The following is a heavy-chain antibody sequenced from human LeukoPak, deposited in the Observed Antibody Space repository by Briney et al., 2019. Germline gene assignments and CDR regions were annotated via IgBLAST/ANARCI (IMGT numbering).Heavy chain of an antibody. Sequence: GGSLRLSCAAPGFTFSSYAMHWVRQAPGKGLEWVAVISYDGSNKYYADSVKGRFTISRDNSKNTLYLQMNSLRAEDTAVYYCALSPPDVLGYGSDYFDYWGQGTLVTVSS. CDR3: ALSPPDVLGYGSDYFDY. CDR1: GFTFSSYA. D-gene: IGHD3-16*01. V-gene: IGHV3-30-3*01. J-gene: IGHJ4*02. CDR2: ISYDGSNK.